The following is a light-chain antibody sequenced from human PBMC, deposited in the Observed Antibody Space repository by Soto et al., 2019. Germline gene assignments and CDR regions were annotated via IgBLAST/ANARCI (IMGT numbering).Light chain of an antibody. CDR1: SSDVGGYNY. CDR2: EVS. Sequence: QSVLTQPPSASGSPGQSVTISWTGTSSDVGGYNYVSWYQQHPGKAPKLMIYEVSKRPSGVPDRFSGSKSGNTASLTVSGLQAEDEADYYCSSYAGSNNFGVFGTGTKLTVL. J-gene: IGLJ1*01. V-gene: IGLV2-8*01. CDR3: SSYAGSNNFGV.